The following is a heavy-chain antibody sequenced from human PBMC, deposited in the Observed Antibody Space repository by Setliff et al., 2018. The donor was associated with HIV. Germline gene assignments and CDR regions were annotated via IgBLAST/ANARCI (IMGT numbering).Heavy chain of an antibody. Sequence: PSETLSLTCTVSGASMSTTTYYWGWIRQPPGKGLEWIGSIHYTGNTYNTPSLKSRLTISVDASKNQISLKLTSVTAADTAIYFCAREGDGIDYWGQGILVTVSS. CDR1: GASMSTTTYY. CDR2: IHYTGNT. J-gene: IGHJ4*02. CDR3: AREGDGIDY. V-gene: IGHV4-39*02. D-gene: IGHD2-21*02.